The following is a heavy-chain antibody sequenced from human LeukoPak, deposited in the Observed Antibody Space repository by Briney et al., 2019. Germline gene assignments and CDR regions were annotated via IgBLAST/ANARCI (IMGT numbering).Heavy chain of an antibody. V-gene: IGHV3-33*01. CDR2: IWYDGSNK. J-gene: IGHJ6*02. D-gene: IGHD4-23*01. CDR3: ARSLPKLRNYYYGMDV. Sequence: GGSLRLSCAASGFTFSSYGMHWVRQAPGKGLEWVAVIWYDGSNKYYADSVKGRFTISRDNSKNTLYPQMNSLRAEDTAVYYCARSLPKLRNYYYGMDVWGQGTTVTVSS. CDR1: GFTFSSYG.